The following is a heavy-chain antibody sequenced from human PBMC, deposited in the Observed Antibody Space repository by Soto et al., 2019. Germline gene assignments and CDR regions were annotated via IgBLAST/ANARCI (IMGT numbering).Heavy chain of an antibody. J-gene: IGHJ4*02. CDR3: ARLDIVARSARDY. CDR2: VYDSGST. D-gene: IGHD5-12*01. CDR1: GGTMSSYY. V-gene: IGHV4-59*01. Sequence: PSETLSLTCTVSGGTMSSYYWSWIRQAPGKGLEWIGYVYDSGSTDYNPSLKSRLTISLDTSKNLFSLKLSFVTAADTAVYYCARLDIVARSARDYWGQGTLVTVSS.